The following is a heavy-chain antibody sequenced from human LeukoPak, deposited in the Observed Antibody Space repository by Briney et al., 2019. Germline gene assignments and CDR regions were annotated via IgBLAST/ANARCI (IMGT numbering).Heavy chain of an antibody. CDR3: ARYGLGAHAFDI. CDR2: IYSGGST. V-gene: IGHV3-66*01. Sequence: GGSLRLSCAASGFTVSSNYMNWVRQAPGKGLEWVSVIYSGGSTYYVDSVKGRFTISRDNSKNTLYLQMNSLRAEDTAVYYCARYGLGAHAFDIWGQGTTVTVSS. CDR1: GFTVSSNY. J-gene: IGHJ3*02. D-gene: IGHD3/OR15-3a*01.